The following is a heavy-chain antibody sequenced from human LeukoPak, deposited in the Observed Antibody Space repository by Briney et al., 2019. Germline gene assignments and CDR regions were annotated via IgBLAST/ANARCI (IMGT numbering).Heavy chain of an antibody. CDR3: ARATAAGRRLDY. J-gene: IGHJ4*02. Sequence: TSQKVSCKASGYTLTRYCMHLVRHAPGQGLEWMAMINPSGGSTTYAQKFQGRVTMTRDTSTSTVYMELSSLRSDDTAVYYCARATAAGRRLDYWGQGTLVTVSS. V-gene: IGHV1-46*01. D-gene: IGHD6-13*01. CDR2: INPSGGST. CDR1: GYTLTRYC.